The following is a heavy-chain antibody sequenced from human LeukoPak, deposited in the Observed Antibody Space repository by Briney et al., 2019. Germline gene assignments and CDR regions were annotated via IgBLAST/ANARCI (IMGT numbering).Heavy chain of an antibody. V-gene: IGHV3-30*18. CDR3: AKGSGSSSWYSPRADYYYYGMDA. J-gene: IGHJ6*02. CDR2: ISYDGSNK. Sequence: GGSLRLSCAASGFTFSSYGMHWVRQAPGKGLEWVAVISYDGSNKYYADSVKGRFTISRDNSQNTLYLQMNSLRAEDTAVYYCAKGSGSSSWYSPRADYYYYGMDAWGQGTTVTVSS. CDR1: GFTFSSYG. D-gene: IGHD6-13*01.